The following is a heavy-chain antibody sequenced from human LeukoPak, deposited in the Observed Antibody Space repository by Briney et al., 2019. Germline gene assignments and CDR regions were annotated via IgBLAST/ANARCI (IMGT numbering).Heavy chain of an antibody. J-gene: IGHJ4*02. CDR2: IYYIGST. D-gene: IGHD1-26*01. CDR3: ARVVGATGSSDY. CDR1: GGSISSDY. V-gene: IGHV4-59*01. Sequence: SETLSLTCTVSGGSISSDYWSWIRQPPGKGLEWIGYIYYIGSTNYNPSLKSRITISVDTSKSHFSLKLSSVTAADTAVYYCARVVGATGSSDYCGRGTLVTVSS.